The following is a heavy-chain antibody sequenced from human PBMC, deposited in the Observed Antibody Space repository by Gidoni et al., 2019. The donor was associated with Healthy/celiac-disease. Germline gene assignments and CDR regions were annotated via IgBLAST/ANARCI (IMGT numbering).Heavy chain of an antibody. D-gene: IGHD3-22*01. J-gene: IGHJ3*02. V-gene: IGHV3-33*01. CDR3: ARGNYYDSSGYYAFDI. Sequence: WVAVIWYDGSNKYYADSVKGRFTISRDNSKNTLYLQMNSLRAEDTAVYYCARGNYYDSSGYYAFDIWGQGTMVTVSS. CDR2: IWYDGSNK.